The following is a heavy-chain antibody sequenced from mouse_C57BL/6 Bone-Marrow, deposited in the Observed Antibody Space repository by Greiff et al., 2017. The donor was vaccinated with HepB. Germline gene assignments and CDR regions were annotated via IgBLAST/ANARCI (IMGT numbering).Heavy chain of an antibody. V-gene: IGHV5-16*01. CDR1: GFTFSDYY. J-gene: IGHJ2*01. Sequence: EVMLVESEGGLVQPGRSMKLSCTASGFTFSDYYMAWVRQVPEKGLEWVANINYDGSSTYYLDSLKSRFIISRDNAKNILYLQMSSLKSEDTATYYCARGGGSRRGYYFDYWGQGTTLTVSS. CDR3: ARGGGSRRGYYFDY. D-gene: IGHD1-1*01. CDR2: INYDGSST.